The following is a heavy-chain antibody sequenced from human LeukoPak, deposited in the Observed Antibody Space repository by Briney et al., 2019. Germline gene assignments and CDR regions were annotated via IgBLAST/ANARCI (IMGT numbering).Heavy chain of an antibody. J-gene: IGHJ4*02. CDR1: GFTFSSYS. CDR2: ISSSSSTI. Sequence: GGSLRLSCAASGFTFSSYSMNWVRQAPGKGLEWVSYISSSSSTIYYADSVKGRFTISRDNAKNSLYLQMNSLRAEDTAVYYCARRSTAAVDYWGQGTLVTVSS. D-gene: IGHD6-6*01. CDR3: ARRSTAAVDY. V-gene: IGHV3-48*04.